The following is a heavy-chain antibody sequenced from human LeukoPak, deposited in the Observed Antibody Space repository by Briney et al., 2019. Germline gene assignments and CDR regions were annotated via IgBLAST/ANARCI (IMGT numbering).Heavy chain of an antibody. V-gene: IGHV4-59*01. D-gene: IGHD3-3*01. CDR2: IYYSGRT. J-gene: IGHJ3*02. Sequence: PSETLSLTCTVSGGSHSSYYWSWVRQPPGKGLEGIGYIYYSGRTNFNPPLKSRVTISVDTSKNQFSLKLSSVTAEDTAVYYCAREGLRFLEWASDAFDIWGQGTMVTVSS. CDR3: AREGLRFLEWASDAFDI. CDR1: GGSHSSYY.